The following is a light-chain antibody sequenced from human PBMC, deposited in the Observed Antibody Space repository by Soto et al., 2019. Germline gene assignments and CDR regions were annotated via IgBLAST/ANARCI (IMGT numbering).Light chain of an antibody. CDR1: SSDVGNYKY. CDR3: FSYTSSGTYV. V-gene: IGLV2-14*01. J-gene: IGLJ1*01. CDR2: EVS. Sequence: QSVLTQPASVSGSPGQSITISCTGTSSDVGNYKYVSWYQQHPGKAPKLMIYEVSNRPSGVSNRFSGSKSGNTASLTISGLHAEDQTDYYCFSYTSSGTYVFGTGAKVTV.